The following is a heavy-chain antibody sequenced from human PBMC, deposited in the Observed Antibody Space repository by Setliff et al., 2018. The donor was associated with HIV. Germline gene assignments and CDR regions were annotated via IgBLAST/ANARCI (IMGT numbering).Heavy chain of an antibody. Sequence: ASVKVSCKASGYSFTRYDINWVRQATGQGLEWMAWMNPNSGNKGYAQRFQGRVTMTRNTSISTAYMELSSLRSEDTAVYYCARRIAFDVWGQGTMVTVSS. V-gene: IGHV1-8*01. CDR3: ARRIAFDV. J-gene: IGHJ3*01. CDR2: MNPNSGNK. CDR1: GYSFTRYD.